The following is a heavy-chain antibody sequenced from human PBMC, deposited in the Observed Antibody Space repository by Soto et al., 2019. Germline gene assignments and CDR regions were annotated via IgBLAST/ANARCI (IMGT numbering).Heavy chain of an antibody. CDR3: ARDLPTMDV. CDR2: IRGYNGKT. CDR1: GYTFTSYG. Sequence: QVQLVQSGAEVKKPGASVKVSCKASGYTFTSYGISWVRQAPGQGLEWMGWIRGYNGKTNYAQKLQGRVTMTTDTSTSTAYRELRSLRSDVTAVYYCARDLPTMDVWGQGTTVTVSS. J-gene: IGHJ6*02. V-gene: IGHV1-18*01.